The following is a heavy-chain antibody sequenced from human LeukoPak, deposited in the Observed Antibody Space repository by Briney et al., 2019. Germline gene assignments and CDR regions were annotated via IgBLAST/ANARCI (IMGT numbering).Heavy chain of an antibody. V-gene: IGHV3-30*02. CDR2: IRYDGNNK. CDR1: GFTVRSYG. J-gene: IGHJ5*02. Sequence: GGSLRLSCAVSGFTVRSYGMQWVRQAPGKGLEWVAYIRYDGNNKYYADSVKGRFNISRDNSKNTLYLQMNSLRPEDTAVYYCAKTDVGAHNWFDPWGQGTLVTVSS. D-gene: IGHD1-26*01. CDR3: AKTDVGAHNWFDP.